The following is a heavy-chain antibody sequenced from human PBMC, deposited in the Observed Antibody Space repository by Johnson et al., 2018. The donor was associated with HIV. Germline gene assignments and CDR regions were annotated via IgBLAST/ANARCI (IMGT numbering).Heavy chain of an antibody. D-gene: IGHD4-23*01. V-gene: IGHV3-15*01. J-gene: IGHJ3*02. CDR3: TTDLVTPHAFDI. Sequence: VQLVESGGGVVQPGRSLRLSCAASGFTFSNYAMHWVRQAPGKGLEWVGRIKRKTDGGTTDYAAPVKGRFTISRDDSKNTLYLQMNSLKTEDTAVYYCTTDLVTPHAFDIWGQGTMVTVSS. CDR2: IKRKTDGGTT. CDR1: GFTFSNYA.